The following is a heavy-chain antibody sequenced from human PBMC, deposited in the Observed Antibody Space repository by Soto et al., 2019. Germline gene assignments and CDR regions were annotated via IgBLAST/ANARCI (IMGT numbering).Heavy chain of an antibody. CDR3: AIQWNIVVVPAAPIFYYYYGMDV. Sequence: ASVKVSCKASGYTFTSYGISWVRQAPGQGLEWMGWISAYNGNTNYAQKLQGRVTMTTDTSTSTAYMELRSLRSDDTAVYYCAIQWNIVVVPAAPIFYYYYGMDVCGQVTTVPVPS. J-gene: IGHJ6*02. D-gene: IGHD2-2*01. V-gene: IGHV1-18*04. CDR2: ISAYNGNT. CDR1: GYTFTSYG.